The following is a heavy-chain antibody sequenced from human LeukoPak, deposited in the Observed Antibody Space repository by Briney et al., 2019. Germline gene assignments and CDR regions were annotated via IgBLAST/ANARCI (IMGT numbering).Heavy chain of an antibody. J-gene: IGHJ4*02. V-gene: IGHV3-23*01. CDR2: MSGGGGTT. Sequence: PGGSLRLSCVASGFTFSTYDMSWVRHPPGKGLEWVSAMSGGGGTTYYADSLKGRLTISRDNSRNTLYLLLNTLRVEDTAVYYCAKQSSSTWFLDSWGQGTLVTVSS. CDR3: AKQSSSTWFLDS. CDR1: GFTFSTYD. D-gene: IGHD6-13*01.